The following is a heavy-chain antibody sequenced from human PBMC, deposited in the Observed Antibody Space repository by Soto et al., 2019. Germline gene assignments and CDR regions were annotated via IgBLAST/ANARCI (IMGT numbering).Heavy chain of an antibody. V-gene: IGHV6-1*01. Sequence: SQTLSLTCSISGDSVSSNIAALNWIRQPPSGGLEWLGRTYYRSKLYNDYTVSVKSRITINPDTSKNQFSLQLNSVTPEDTAVYYCAREIGTGYSSGWQGVYGMDVWGQGTTVTVSS. J-gene: IGHJ6*02. D-gene: IGHD6-19*01. CDR1: GDSVSSNIAA. CDR2: TYYRSKLYN. CDR3: AREIGTGYSSGWQGVYGMDV.